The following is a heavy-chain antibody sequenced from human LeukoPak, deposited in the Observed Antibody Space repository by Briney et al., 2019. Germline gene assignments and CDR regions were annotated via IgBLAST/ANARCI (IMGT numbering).Heavy chain of an antibody. J-gene: IGHJ6*03. D-gene: IGHD3-10*01. CDR3: AGVSSITMVRGGYYYYYYMDV. CDR2: IYTSGST. V-gene: IGHV4-4*07. CDR1: GGSISSYY. Sequence: PSETLSLTCTVSGGSISSYYWSWIRQPAGKGLEWIGRIYTSGSTNYNPSLKSRVTMSVDTSKSQFSLKLSSVTAADTAVYYCAGVSSITMVRGGYYYYYYMDVWGKGTTVTVSS.